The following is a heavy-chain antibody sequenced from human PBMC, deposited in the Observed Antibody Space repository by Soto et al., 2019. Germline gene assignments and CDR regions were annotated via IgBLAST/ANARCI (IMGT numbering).Heavy chain of an antibody. J-gene: IGHJ4*02. CDR3: ASFSPATKYSSALYYFDY. V-gene: IGHV4-61*01. D-gene: IGHD6-19*01. CDR2: IYYSGST. CDR1: GGSVSSGSYY. Sequence: QVQLQESGPGLVKPSETLSLTCTVSGGSVSSGSYYWSWIRQPPGKGLEWIGYIYYSGSTNYNPSLKSRVTISVDTSKNQFSLKLSSVTAADTAVYYCASFSPATKYSSALYYFDYWGQGTLVTVSS.